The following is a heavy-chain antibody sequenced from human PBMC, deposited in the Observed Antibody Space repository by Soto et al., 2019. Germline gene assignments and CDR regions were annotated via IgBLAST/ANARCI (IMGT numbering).Heavy chain of an antibody. J-gene: IGHJ3*02. CDR1: GFSFSLYG. V-gene: IGHV3-NL1*01. D-gene: IGHD2-8*02. CDR3: AKATATGGGAFDI. CDR2: ILVGGST. Sequence: HPGGSLRLSCAASGFSFSLYGMQWVRQAPGKGLEWVSTILVGGSTHYPDSVKGRFTISRDNSKNTVFLQMNSLTAGDTAVYYCAKATATGGGAFDICGQGTMVTVSS.